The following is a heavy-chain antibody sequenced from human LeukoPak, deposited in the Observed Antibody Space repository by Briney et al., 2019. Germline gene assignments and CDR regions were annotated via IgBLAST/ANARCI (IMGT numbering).Heavy chain of an antibody. D-gene: IGHD3-22*01. CDR1: GYTFTGYY. CDR3: ARAPMIVVVFPPRLDF. CDR2: INPNTGGT. V-gene: IGHV1-2*02. Sequence: AASVTVSCKTSGYTFTGYYMHWVRQAPGQGLEGMGWINPNTGGTNYAQKFQGRVTMTSDTSISTAYMELSSLKSDDTAMYYCARAPMIVVVFPPRLDFWGQGTLVTVSS. J-gene: IGHJ4*02.